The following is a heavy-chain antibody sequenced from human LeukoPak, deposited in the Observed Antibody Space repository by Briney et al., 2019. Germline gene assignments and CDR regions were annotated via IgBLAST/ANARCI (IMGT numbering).Heavy chain of an antibody. CDR2: IYSGGST. CDR1: GFTVSSNY. J-gene: IGHJ4*02. Sequence: PGGSLRLSCAASGFTVSSNYMSWVRQAPGKGLEWVSVIYSGGSTYYADSVKGRFTISRDNSKNTLYLQMNSLRAEDTAVYYCARLVLAYCGGDCYSFDYWGQGTLVTVSS. D-gene: IGHD2-21*02. CDR3: ARLVLAYCGGDCYSFDY. V-gene: IGHV3-53*01.